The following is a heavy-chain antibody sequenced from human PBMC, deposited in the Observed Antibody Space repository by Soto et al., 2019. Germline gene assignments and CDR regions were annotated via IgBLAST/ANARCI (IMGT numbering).Heavy chain of an antibody. D-gene: IGHD2-2*01. CDR3: ARGYVDIVVVPADMRAFDI. CDR2: INHSGST. CDR1: GGSFSGYY. J-gene: IGHJ3*02. Sequence: QVQLQQWGAGLLKPSETLSLTSAVYGGSFSGYYWSWIRQPPGKGLEWIGEINHSGSTNYNPSLKSRVTISVDTSKNQFSLKLSSVTAADTAVYYCARGYVDIVVVPADMRAFDIWGQGTMVTVSS. V-gene: IGHV4-34*01.